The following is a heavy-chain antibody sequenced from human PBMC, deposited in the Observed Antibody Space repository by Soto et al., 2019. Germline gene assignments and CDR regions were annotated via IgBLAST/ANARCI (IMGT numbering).Heavy chain of an antibody. CDR1: GLTFSSYE. V-gene: IGHV3-48*03. CDR3: ARDPTVTTSAFDI. J-gene: IGHJ3*02. Sequence: GGSLRLSCAASGLTFSSYEMSWVRQAPGKGLEWVSYISSSGSTIYYADSVKGRFTISRDNAKNSLYLQMNSLRAEDTAVYYCARDPTVTTSAFDIWGQGTMVTVSS. D-gene: IGHD4-4*01. CDR2: ISSSGSTI.